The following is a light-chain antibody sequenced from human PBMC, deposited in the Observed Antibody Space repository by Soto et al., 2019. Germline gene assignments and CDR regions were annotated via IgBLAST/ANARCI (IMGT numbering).Light chain of an antibody. Sequence: EVVLTQSPVTLSLSPGERATLSCRASQSFRGLLAWYQQKPGQAPRLLIYDAYNRATGIPPRFSGSGSGTDFTRTISSLEPEDSAVYYGQQRHMWPITFGQGTRLESK. CDR2: DAY. CDR1: QSFRGL. J-gene: IGKJ5*01. V-gene: IGKV3-11*01. CDR3: QQRHMWPIT.